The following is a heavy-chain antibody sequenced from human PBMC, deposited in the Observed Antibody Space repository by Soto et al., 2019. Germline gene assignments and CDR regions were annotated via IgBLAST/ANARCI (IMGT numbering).Heavy chain of an antibody. D-gene: IGHD3-22*01. J-gene: IGHJ3*02. V-gene: IGHV1-69*13. Sequence: SVKVSCKASGGTFSSYAISWVRQAPGQGLEWMGGIIPIFGTANYAQRFQGRVTITADESTSTAYMELSSLRSEDTAVYYCARGRSGIVATFRDAFDIWGQGTMVTVS. CDR2: IIPIFGTA. CDR1: GGTFSSYA. CDR3: ARGRSGIVATFRDAFDI.